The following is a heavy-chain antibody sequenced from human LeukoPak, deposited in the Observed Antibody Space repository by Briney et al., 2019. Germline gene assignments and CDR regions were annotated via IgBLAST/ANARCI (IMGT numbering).Heavy chain of an antibody. V-gene: IGHV1-2*02. Sequence: ASVKVSCKASGYTFTNYFIHWVRQDPGQGLEWMGWISPNSGGTYCTQKFQDRVTMTRDTSISTAYLELSRLRSDDTAVYFCARKKTSGTNWFDPWGQGTLVTVSS. CDR3: ARKKTSGTNWFDP. CDR1: GYTFTNYF. CDR2: ISPNSGGT. J-gene: IGHJ5*02. D-gene: IGHD3-10*01.